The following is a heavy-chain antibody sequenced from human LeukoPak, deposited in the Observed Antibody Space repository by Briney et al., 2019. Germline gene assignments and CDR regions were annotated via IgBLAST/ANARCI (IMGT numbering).Heavy chain of an antibody. CDR2: IIPIFGTP. Sequence: ASVKVSCKASGDTFTYHAFSWVRQAPGQGLEWMGGIIPIFGTPNYAQKFQGRVTIIADKSTSIVSMELSSLRSDDTAVYYCARDRDYYDSSGYPYWGQGTLVTVSS. CDR3: ARDRDYYDSSGYPY. CDR1: GDTFTYHA. J-gene: IGHJ4*02. D-gene: IGHD3-22*01. V-gene: IGHV1-69*06.